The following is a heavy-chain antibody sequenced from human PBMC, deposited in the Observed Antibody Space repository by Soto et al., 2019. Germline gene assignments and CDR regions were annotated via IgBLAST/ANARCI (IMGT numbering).Heavy chain of an antibody. J-gene: IGHJ4*02. V-gene: IGHV2-5*02. CDR2: IYWDDDK. D-gene: IGHD1-26*01. CDR1: AFSLSTSGVG. Sequence: QITLKESGPTLVKPTQTLTLTCTFSAFSLSTSGVGVGWVRQPPGKALEWLARIYWDDDKRYSPSLKSRLTITKDTSKNQVVLTMTNMNPVDTATYYCAHSLRGIYFDYWGQGTLVTVSS. CDR3: AHSLRGIYFDY.